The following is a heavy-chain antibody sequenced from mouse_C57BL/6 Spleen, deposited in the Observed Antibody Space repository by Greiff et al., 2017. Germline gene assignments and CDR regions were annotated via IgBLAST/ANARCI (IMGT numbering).Heavy chain of an antibody. CDR2: ISSGSSTI. Sequence: EVKLVESGGGLVKPGGSLKLSCAASGFTFSDYGMHWVRQAPETGLEWVAYISSGSSTIYYADTVKGRFTISRDNAKNTLFLQMTSLRSEDTAKYNCARKGDFDYWGQGTTRTVSS. V-gene: IGHV5-17*01. CDR1: GFTFSDYG. J-gene: IGHJ2*01. CDR3: ARKGDFDY.